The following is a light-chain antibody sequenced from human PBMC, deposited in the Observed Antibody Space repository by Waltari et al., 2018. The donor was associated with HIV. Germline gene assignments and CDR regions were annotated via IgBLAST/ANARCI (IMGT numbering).Light chain of an antibody. J-gene: IGKJ2*01. Sequence: EIVMTHPPVTLSVCQGERATLSCRARQSVSLHLAWYQQKPAQAPRLLIYGASTRATGIPARFSGSGSGTEFTLTISSLQSEDFAVYYCQQYNNWPRTFGQGTKLEIK. V-gene: IGKV3-15*01. CDR1: QSVSLH. CDR3: QQYNNWPRT. CDR2: GAS.